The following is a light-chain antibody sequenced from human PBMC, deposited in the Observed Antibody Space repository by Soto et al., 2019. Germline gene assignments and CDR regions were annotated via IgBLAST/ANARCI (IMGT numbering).Light chain of an antibody. Sequence: DIQMTQSPSTLSASVGDRVTITCRASQSIRSWLAWYQQKTGKAPKLLIYKASSLESGGPSRFSGSGSGTEFTVNINSLQPDDFETYYRQQYKSYSWTFGQGTKVEIK. CDR1: QSIRSW. CDR3: QQYKSYSWT. V-gene: IGKV1-5*03. CDR2: KAS. J-gene: IGKJ1*01.